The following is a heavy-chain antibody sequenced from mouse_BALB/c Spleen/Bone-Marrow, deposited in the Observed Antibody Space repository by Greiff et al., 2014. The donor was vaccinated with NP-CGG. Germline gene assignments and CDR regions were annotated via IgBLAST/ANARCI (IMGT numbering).Heavy chain of an antibody. D-gene: IGHD2-14*01. Sequence: QVQLQQSGSVLVRPGASVKLSCKASGYTFTSSWMHWAKQRPGQGLEWIGDIHPNSGNTNYNEKSRGKATLTVDTSSNTVYVDLSSLTSEDSAVYYCARSYRFWYFDVWGAGTTVTVSS. J-gene: IGHJ1*01. CDR2: IHPNSGNT. CDR1: GYTFTSSW. V-gene: IGHV1S130*01. CDR3: ARSYRFWYFDV.